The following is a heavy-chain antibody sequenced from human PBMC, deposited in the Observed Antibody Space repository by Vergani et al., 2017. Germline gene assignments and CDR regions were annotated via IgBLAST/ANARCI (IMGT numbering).Heavy chain of an antibody. D-gene: IGHD3-22*01. Sequence: QVQLVESGGGVVQPGRSLRLSCAASGFTFSSYGMHWVRQAPGKGLEWVAVIWYDGSNKYYADSVKGRFTISRDNSKNTLYLQMNSLRAEDTAVYYCARDSADYYDSSGYSXFDYWGQGTLVTVSS. CDR3: ARDSADYYDSSGYSXFDY. CDR1: GFTFSSYG. V-gene: IGHV3-33*01. J-gene: IGHJ4*02. CDR2: IWYDGSNK.